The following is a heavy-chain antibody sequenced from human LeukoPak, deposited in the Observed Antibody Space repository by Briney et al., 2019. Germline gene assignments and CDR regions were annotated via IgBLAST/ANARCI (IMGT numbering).Heavy chain of an antibody. Sequence: SETLSPTCTVSGGSISSYYWSWIRQPPGKGLEWIGYIYYSGSTNYNPSLKSRVTISVDTSKNQFSLKLSSVTAADTAVYYCARGAYGEIDYWGQGTLVTVSS. V-gene: IGHV4-59*01. CDR1: GGSISSYY. D-gene: IGHD4-17*01. CDR2: IYYSGST. J-gene: IGHJ4*02. CDR3: ARGAYGEIDY.